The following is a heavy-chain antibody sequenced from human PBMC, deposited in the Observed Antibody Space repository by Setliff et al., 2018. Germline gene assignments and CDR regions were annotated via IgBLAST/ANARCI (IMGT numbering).Heavy chain of an antibody. D-gene: IGHD6-19*01. Sequence: LSLTCNVSGDSLYGYYWSWIRQPPGKGLEWIGYIYKSGTTKYNPSLGSRISMSVDTSKNQFSLNLNYVTTADTAVYYCARDQFSSGWYGAPESYFDRWGQGVLVTVSS. CDR3: ARDQFSSGWYGAPESYFDR. V-gene: IGHV4-59*01. J-gene: IGHJ4*02. CDR1: GDSLYGYY. CDR2: IYKSGTT.